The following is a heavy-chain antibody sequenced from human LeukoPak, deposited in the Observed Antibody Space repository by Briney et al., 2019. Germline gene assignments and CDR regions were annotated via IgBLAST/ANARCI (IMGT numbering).Heavy chain of an antibody. J-gene: IGHJ3*02. D-gene: IGHD7-27*01. V-gene: IGHV4-59*01. Sequence: SETLSLTCTVSGDSISSYYWSWLRQPPGKGLEWIGYIYYSGSTNYNPSLKSRVTISVDTSENQFSLKLSSVTAADTGVYYCAREGELTGDAFDIWGQGTMVTVSS. CDR3: AREGELTGDAFDI. CDR1: GDSISSYY. CDR2: IYYSGST.